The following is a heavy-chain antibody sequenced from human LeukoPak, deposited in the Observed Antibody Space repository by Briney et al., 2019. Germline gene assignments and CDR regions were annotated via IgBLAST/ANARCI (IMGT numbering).Heavy chain of an antibody. CDR3: AKTPITLIRVVPKTFDY. CDR2: ISSNGGST. V-gene: IGHV3-64D*06. J-gene: IGHJ4*02. D-gene: IGHD3-10*01. Sequence: PGGSLRLSCAASGFTFSSYSMNWVRQPPGKGLEYVSAISSNGGSTYYADSVKGRFTISRDNSKNTLYLQMSSLRAEDTAVYYCAKTPITLIRVVPKTFDYWGQGTLLTVSS. CDR1: GFTFSSYS.